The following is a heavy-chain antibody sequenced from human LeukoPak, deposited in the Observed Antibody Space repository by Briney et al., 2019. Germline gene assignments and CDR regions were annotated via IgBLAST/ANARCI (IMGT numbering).Heavy chain of an antibody. Sequence: GGSPRLSCAASGISFSSYAMAWVRQAPGKGLEWVSSISGSGDSTYYAASVKGRFTISRDNSKDTLYLQMNSLRAEDTAVYYCAKVLDYYGSGSFDYWGQGALVTVSS. CDR1: GISFSSYA. CDR2: ISGSGDST. CDR3: AKVLDYYGSGSFDY. V-gene: IGHV3-23*01. D-gene: IGHD3-10*01. J-gene: IGHJ4*02.